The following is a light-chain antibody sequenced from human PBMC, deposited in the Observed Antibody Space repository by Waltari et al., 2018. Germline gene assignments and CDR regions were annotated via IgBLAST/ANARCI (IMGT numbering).Light chain of an antibody. V-gene: IGKV1-5*01. Sequence: DIVMTQSPSTLSASVGDRVTITCRASQSIKSWLAWYQQKPGKAPKLLIYDGTSLESGVPSRFSGSESGTEFTLTVSSLQPDDFATYYCQQYHKYPYTFGQGTKLEIK. CDR3: QQYHKYPYT. J-gene: IGKJ2*01. CDR2: DGT. CDR1: QSIKSW.